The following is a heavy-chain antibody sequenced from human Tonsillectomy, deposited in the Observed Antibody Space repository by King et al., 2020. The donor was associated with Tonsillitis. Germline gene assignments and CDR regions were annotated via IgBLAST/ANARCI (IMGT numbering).Heavy chain of an antibody. CDR3: ARESIVVVPAATISNWSDP. Sequence: QLQESGPGLVKPSQTLSLTCTVSGGSISSGSYYWSWIRQPAGKGLEWIGRIYTSGSTNYNPSLKSRVTMSVDTSKNQFSLKLSSVTAADTAVYYCARESIVVVPAATISNWSDPWGQGTLVTVSS. V-gene: IGHV4-61*02. D-gene: IGHD2-2*01. CDR1: GGSISSGSYY. CDR2: IYTSGST. J-gene: IGHJ5*02.